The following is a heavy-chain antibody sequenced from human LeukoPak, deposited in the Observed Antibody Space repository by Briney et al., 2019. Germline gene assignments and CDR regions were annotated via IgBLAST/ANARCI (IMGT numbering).Heavy chain of an antibody. D-gene: IGHD3-22*01. CDR2: IRYDGSNK. Sequence: GGSLRLSCAASGFTFSSYAMSWVRQAPGKGLEWVAFIRYDGSNKYYADSVKGRFTISRDNSKNTLYLQMNSLRAEDTAVYYCARERVVDLDYWGQGTLVTVSS. V-gene: IGHV3-30*02. J-gene: IGHJ4*02. CDR3: ARERVVDLDY. CDR1: GFTFSSYA.